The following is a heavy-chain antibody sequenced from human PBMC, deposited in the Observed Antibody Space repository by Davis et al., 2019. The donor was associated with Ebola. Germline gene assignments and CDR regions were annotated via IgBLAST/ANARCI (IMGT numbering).Heavy chain of an antibody. J-gene: IGHJ4*02. CDR2: SGTGGNT. CDR3: AKGADIES. D-gene: IGHD2-15*01. V-gene: IGHV3-23*01. CDR1: GGSISSYY. Sequence: PSETLSLTCTVSGGSISSYYWSWIRQPPGKGLEWVSSSGTGGNTYYADSAKGRFTISRDNSKSTLYLQMNSLRAEDTATYYCAKGADIESWGQGTLVTVSS.